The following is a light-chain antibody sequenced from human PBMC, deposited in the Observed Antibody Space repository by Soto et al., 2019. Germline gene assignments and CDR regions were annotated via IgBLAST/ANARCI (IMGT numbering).Light chain of an antibody. CDR2: EAS. V-gene: IGKV3-11*01. J-gene: IGKJ4*01. CDR3: QQHAHWPLT. CDR1: QSVGNN. Sequence: EIVLTQSPATLSLSPGERATLSCRASQSVGNNLAWYQQKPGQAPGLLIYEASTRATGIPARFSGSGSGTDFTLTISRLEHEDFAVYYCQQHAHWPLTFGGGTKVEI.